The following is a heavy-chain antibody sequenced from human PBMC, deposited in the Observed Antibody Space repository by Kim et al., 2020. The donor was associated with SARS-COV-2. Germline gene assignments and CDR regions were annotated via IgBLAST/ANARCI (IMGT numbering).Heavy chain of an antibody. V-gene: IGHV3-48*02. CDR3: ARAPRYYDRTHAFDI. D-gene: IGHD3-22*01. J-gene: IGHJ3*02. Sequence: LSLTCAASGFTFSSYSMNWVRQAPGKGLEWVSYISSSSTIYYADSVKGRFTISRDNAKNSLYLQMNSLRDEDTAVYYCARAPRYYDRTHAFDIWGQGTMVTVSS. CDR2: ISSSSTI. CDR1: GFTFSSYS.